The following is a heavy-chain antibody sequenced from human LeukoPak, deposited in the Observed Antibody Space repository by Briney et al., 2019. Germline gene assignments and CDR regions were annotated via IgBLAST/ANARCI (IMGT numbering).Heavy chain of an antibody. J-gene: IGHJ6*02. CDR3: ARGYGMDV. V-gene: IGHV4-61*08. CDR1: GGSVTSTGYY. CDR2: LSYSGST. Sequence: SETLSLTCTVSGGSVTSTGYYWSWIRQPPGKGLEWIGYLSYSGSTNYNPSLKSRVTISVGTPKNQFSLKLTSVTAADTAVYYCARGYGMDVWGQGTTVTVSS.